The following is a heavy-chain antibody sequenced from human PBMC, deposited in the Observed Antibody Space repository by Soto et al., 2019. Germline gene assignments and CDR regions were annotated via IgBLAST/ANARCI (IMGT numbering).Heavy chain of an antibody. Sequence: GGSLRLSCAASGFTFSSYSMNWVRQAPGKGLEWVSSISSSSSYIYYADSVKGRFTISGDNAKNSLYLQMNSLRAEDTAVYYCARGPDYGDLRHAFDIWGQGTMVTVSS. CDR2: ISSSSSYI. D-gene: IGHD4-17*01. V-gene: IGHV3-21*01. J-gene: IGHJ3*02. CDR3: ARGPDYGDLRHAFDI. CDR1: GFTFSSYS.